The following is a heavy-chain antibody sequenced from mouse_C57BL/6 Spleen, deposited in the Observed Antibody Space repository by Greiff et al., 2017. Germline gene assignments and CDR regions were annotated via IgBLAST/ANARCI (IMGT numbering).Heavy chain of an antibody. CDR2: INYDGSST. CDR3: ARGSGDGFPFDY. D-gene: IGHD2-3*01. V-gene: IGHV5-16*01. Sequence: EVHLVASEGGLVQPGSSMKLSCTASGFTFSDYYMTWVRQVPEKGLEWVANINYDGSSTYYLDSLKSRFIISRDNSKNILYLQMSSLKSEDTASYYCARGSGDGFPFDYWGQGTTLTVSS. J-gene: IGHJ2*01. CDR1: GFTFSDYY.